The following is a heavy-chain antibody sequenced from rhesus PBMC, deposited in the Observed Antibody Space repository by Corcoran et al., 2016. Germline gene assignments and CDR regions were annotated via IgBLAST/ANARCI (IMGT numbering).Heavy chain of an antibody. CDR3: ARMGYNIWTGYYTFFDY. V-gene: IGHV4S10*01. Sequence: QVQLQESGPGVVKPSETLSLTCAVSGGSISDSDQWSWSRQPPGEGLEWIGYIYGSSTSTNYNPSLKSRVTISKDTSKTQFSLKLSSVTAADTAVYYCARMGYNIWTGYYTFFDYWGQGVLVTVSS. CDR2: IYGSSTST. J-gene: IGHJ4*01. CDR1: GGSISDSDQ. D-gene: IGHD3-3*01.